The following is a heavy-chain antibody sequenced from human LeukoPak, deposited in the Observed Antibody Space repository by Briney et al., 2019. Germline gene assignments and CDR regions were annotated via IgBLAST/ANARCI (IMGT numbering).Heavy chain of an antibody. CDR3: ARDSPMYSSGPDY. J-gene: IGHJ4*02. CDR2: INPNSGGT. D-gene: IGHD6-19*01. CDR1: GYTFTGYY. Sequence: ASVKVSCKASGYTFTGYYMHWVRQAPGQGLEWMGWINPNSGGTNYAQKFQGRVTMTRDTSISTAYMELSRLRSDDTAVYYCARDSPMYSSGPDYWGQGTLVTVSS. V-gene: IGHV1-2*02.